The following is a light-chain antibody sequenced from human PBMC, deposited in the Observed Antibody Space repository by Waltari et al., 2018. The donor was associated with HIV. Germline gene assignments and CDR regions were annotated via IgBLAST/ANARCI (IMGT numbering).Light chain of an antibody. CDR2: RND. V-gene: IGLV1-47*01. CDR1: SPNIGSNY. Sequence: QSVLTQPPSASGTPGQRVSISCSGRSPNIGSNYVYWYQQFPGTTPKLLISRNDQLPSGVADRFSGSKSGTSASLAISGLRTEDEASYYCATWDDGLNGPVFGGGTTLTVL. J-gene: IGLJ3*02. CDR3: ATWDDGLNGPV.